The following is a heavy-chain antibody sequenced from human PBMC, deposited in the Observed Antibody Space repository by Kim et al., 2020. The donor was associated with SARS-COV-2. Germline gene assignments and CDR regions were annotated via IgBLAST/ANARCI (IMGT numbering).Heavy chain of an antibody. V-gene: IGHV4-59*13. D-gene: IGHD2-2*02. CDR2: IFYTGST. Sequence: SETLSLTCTVSGGSISTYYWTWIRQPPGKGLEWIGYIFYTGSTNYNPALSSRSTISLDTSKNQFSLKLSSVTAADTAVYYCARGMSCSGTTCYTVTGTPPLDYWGQGTLVTVSS. CDR1: GGSISTYY. J-gene: IGHJ4*02. CDR3: ARGMSCSGTTCYTVTGTPPLDY.